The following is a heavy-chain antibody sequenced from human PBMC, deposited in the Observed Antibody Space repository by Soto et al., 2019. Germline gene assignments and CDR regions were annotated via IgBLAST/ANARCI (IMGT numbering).Heavy chain of an antibody. D-gene: IGHD3-3*01. V-gene: IGHV1-69*02. CDR3: ATSSGVPPVATIGLEF. CDR1: GGTFTSYT. J-gene: IGHJ4*02. CDR2: IIPLLGIS. Sequence: QVQLVQSGAEVKKPGSSVKVSCEASGGTFTSYTLSWVRQAPGQGLECMGRIIPLLGISYYAVNFQGRVTISADKSTSTAYMEMRSLRSEDAAIYYCATSSGVPPVATIGLEFWGQGTLVSVSP.